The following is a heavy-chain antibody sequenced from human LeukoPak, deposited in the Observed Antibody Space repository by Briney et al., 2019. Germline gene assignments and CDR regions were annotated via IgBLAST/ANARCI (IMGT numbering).Heavy chain of an antibody. CDR3: ARALTYYYGSGSLNWFDP. J-gene: IGHJ5*02. Sequence: ASVTVSFKASGYTFTVYYMHWVRQAPGQGLEWMGWINPNSGGTNYAQKFQGRVTMTRDTSISTAYMELSRLRSDDTAVYYCARALTYYYGSGSLNWFDPWGQGTLVTVSS. CDR2: INPNSGGT. D-gene: IGHD3-10*01. CDR1: GYTFTVYY. V-gene: IGHV1-2*02.